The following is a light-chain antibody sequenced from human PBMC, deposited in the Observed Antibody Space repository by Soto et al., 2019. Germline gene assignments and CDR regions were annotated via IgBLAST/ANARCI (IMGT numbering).Light chain of an antibody. J-gene: IGKJ1*01. V-gene: IGKV1-39*01. CDR1: QSISSY. CDR2: AAS. CDR3: QKYETSPRT. Sequence: DIHMTQSPCSRSAAVGDTAPVTCGASQSISSYLNWYQQKPGKAPKLLIYAASSLQSGVPSRFSGSGSGTDFTLTISRLEPEDFAVYYCQKYETSPRTCGQGNKGDIK.